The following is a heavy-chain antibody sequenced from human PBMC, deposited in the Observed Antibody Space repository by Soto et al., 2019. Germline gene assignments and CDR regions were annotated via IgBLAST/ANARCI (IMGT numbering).Heavy chain of an antibody. CDR2: ISGSGGST. V-gene: IGHV3-23*01. CDR3: AKGLYDYGDCYYFDD. CDR1: GFTFSSYA. D-gene: IGHD4-17*01. Sequence: GGSLRLSCAASGFTFSSYAMSWVRQAPGKGLEWVSAISGSGGSTYYADSVKGRFTISRDNSKNTLYLQMNSLRAEDTAVYYCAKGLYDYGDCYYFDDWGQGTLVTVSS. J-gene: IGHJ4*02.